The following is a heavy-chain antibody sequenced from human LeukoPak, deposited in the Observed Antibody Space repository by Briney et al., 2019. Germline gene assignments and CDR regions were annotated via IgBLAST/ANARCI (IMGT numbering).Heavy chain of an antibody. CDR2: INPSGGSA. V-gene: IGHV1-46*01. Sequence: ASVKVSCKASGYTFSIYNMHWVRQAPGQGLEWMGIINPSGGSASDAQKFQGRLTMTRDTSTSTLYMELSSLRSEDTAVYYCARGGIVLMVYAIRQYNWFDPWGQGTLVTVSS. J-gene: IGHJ5*02. CDR3: ARGGIVLMVYAIRQYNWFDP. CDR1: GYTFSIYN. D-gene: IGHD2-8*01.